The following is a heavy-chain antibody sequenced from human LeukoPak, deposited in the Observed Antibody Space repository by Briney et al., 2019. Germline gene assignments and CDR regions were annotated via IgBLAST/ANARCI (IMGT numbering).Heavy chain of an antibody. J-gene: IGHJ5*02. CDR1: GGTFSSYA. Sequence: SVKVSCKASGGTFSSYAISWVRQAPGQGLEWMGRIIPIFGTANYAQKFQGRVTITTDESTSTAYMELSSLRSEDTAVYYCARDKSMSFSVGWYGWFDPWGQGTPVTVSS. CDR2: IIPIFGTA. D-gene: IGHD6-19*01. CDR3: ARDKSMSFSVGWYGWFDP. V-gene: IGHV1-69*05.